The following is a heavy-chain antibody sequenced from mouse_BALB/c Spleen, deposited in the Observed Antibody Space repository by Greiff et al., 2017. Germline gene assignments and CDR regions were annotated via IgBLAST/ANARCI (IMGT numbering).Heavy chain of an antibody. Sequence: VQLKESGPELEKPGASVKISCKASGYSFTGYNMNWVKQSNGKSLEWIGNIDPYYGGTSYNQKFKGKATLTVDKSSSTAYMQLKSLTSEDSAVYYCARLGVVGHYYAMDYWGQGTSVTVSS. V-gene: IGHV1-39*01. D-gene: IGHD1-1*02. CDR1: GYSFTGYN. CDR2: IDPYYGGT. J-gene: IGHJ4*01. CDR3: ARLGVVGHYYAMDY.